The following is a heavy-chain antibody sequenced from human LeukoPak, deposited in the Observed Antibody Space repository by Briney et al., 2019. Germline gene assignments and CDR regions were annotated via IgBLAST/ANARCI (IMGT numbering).Heavy chain of an antibody. CDR2: IRQDGSEK. V-gene: IGHV3-7*05. CDR3: ARLSTVDFWSPFDY. D-gene: IGHD3-3*01. Sequence: SGGSLRLSCAASGFTFRNYWMRWVRQAPGKGLEWVANIRQDGSEKNYVDSVKGRFTISRDDAKTSLYLQMNSLRAEDTALYYCARLSTVDFWSPFDYWGQGTLVTVSS. CDR1: GFTFRNYW. J-gene: IGHJ4*02.